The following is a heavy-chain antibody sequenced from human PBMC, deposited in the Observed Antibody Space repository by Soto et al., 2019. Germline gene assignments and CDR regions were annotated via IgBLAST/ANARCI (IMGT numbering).Heavy chain of an antibody. J-gene: IGHJ6*02. Sequence: SETLSLTCTVSGGSISSYYWSWIRQPPGNGLDWIGYIYYIGSTNYNPSLKSRVTISVDTSKNQFSLKLSSVTAADTAVYYCARGGYYYGMDVWGQGTTVTVSS. CDR1: GGSISSYY. CDR3: ARGGYYYGMDV. V-gene: IGHV4-59*12. CDR2: IYYIGST.